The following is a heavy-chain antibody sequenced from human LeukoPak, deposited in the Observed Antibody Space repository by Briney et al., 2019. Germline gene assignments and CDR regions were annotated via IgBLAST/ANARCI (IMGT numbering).Heavy chain of an antibody. CDR3: ARGFYGSGSPGALGY. D-gene: IGHD3-10*01. Sequence: GGSLRLSCAASGFTFSSYSMHWVRQAPGKGLAWVSSINSNRSYIYYADSLKGRSTIARDYAKTSLYLQMNCMRAEDTAVYYWARGFYGSGSPGALGYWGQGSQGTVSS. V-gene: IGHV3-21*01. CDR1: GFTFSSYS. CDR2: INSNRSYI. J-gene: IGHJ4*02.